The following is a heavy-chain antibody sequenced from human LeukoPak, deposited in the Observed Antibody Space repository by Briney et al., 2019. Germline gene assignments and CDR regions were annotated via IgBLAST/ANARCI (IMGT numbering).Heavy chain of an antibody. Sequence: GRSLRLSCAASGFTFDDYAMHWVRQAPGKGLEWVSGISWNSASIGYADSVKGRFTISRDNSKNTLYLQMNSLRAEDTAVYYCAKEAGYCSSTSCYKYMDVWGKGTTVTVSS. CDR2: ISWNSASI. CDR1: GFTFDDYA. D-gene: IGHD2-2*02. J-gene: IGHJ6*03. CDR3: AKEAGYCSSTSCYKYMDV. V-gene: IGHV3-9*01.